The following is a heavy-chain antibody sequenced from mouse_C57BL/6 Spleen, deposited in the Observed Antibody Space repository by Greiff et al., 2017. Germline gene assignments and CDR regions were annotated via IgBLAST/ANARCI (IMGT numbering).Heavy chain of an antibody. V-gene: IGHV1-9*01. CDR2: SLPGSGST. Sequence: QVQLQQSGAELMKPGASVKLSCKATGYTFTGYWIEWVKQRPGHGLEWIGESLPGSGSTNYNEKFKGKATFTADTSSNPAYMQLSSLTPEDSAIYDCARAHYDYDGGFAYWGQGTLVTVSA. CDR1: GYTFTGYW. D-gene: IGHD2-4*01. J-gene: IGHJ3*01. CDR3: ARAHYDYDGGFAY.